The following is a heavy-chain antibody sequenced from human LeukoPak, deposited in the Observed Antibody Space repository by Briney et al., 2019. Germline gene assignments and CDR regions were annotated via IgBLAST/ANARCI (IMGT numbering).Heavy chain of an antibody. D-gene: IGHD2-2*01. CDR1: GFTFSDYY. CDR3: GRAMEVYQLLPDY. J-gene: IGHJ4*02. Sequence: GGSLRLSCAASGFTFSDYYMTWIRQAPGKGLEWVSVIWYDGSDKYYADSVKGRYTISRDNSNNTLHLQINSLRAEDTAVYYCGRAMEVYQLLPDYWGQGTLVTVSS. V-gene: IGHV3-33*08. CDR2: IWYDGSDK.